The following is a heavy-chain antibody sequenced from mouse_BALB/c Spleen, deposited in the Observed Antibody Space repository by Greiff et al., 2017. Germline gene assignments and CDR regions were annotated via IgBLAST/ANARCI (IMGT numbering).Heavy chain of an antibody. V-gene: IGHV1-9*01. Sequence: QVQLQQSGAELMKPGASVKISCKATGYTFSSYWIEWVKQRPGHGLEWIGEILPGSGSTNYNEKFKGKATFTADTSSNTAYMQLSSLTSEDSAVYSCARDSSGYRDAMDYWGQGTSVTVSS. D-gene: IGHD3-2*01. J-gene: IGHJ4*01. CDR1: GYTFSSYW. CDR2: ILPGSGST. CDR3: ARDSSGYRDAMDY.